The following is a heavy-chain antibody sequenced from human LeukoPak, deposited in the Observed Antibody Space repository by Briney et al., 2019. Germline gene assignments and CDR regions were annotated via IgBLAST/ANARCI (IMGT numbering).Heavy chain of an antibody. CDR2: IYYSGST. Sequence: SETLSLTCTVSGGSISSYYWSWIRQPPGKGLEWLGYIYYSGSTNYNPSLKSRVTISVDTSKNQFSLKLSSVTAADTAVYYCARVPGSGYLYGAFDIWGQGTMVTVSS. CDR3: ARVPGSGYLYGAFDI. CDR1: GGSISSYY. J-gene: IGHJ3*02. D-gene: IGHD3-22*01. V-gene: IGHV4-59*01.